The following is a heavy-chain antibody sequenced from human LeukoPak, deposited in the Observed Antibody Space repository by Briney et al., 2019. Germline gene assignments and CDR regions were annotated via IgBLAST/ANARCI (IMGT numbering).Heavy chain of an antibody. CDR1: GVTFSTYS. D-gene: IGHD5/OR15-5a*01. Sequence: GGSLRLSCAASGVTFSTYSMNWVRQAPGKGLEWVSYISSGSSILYYADSVKGRFTISRDNAKNSLYLQMNSLRAEDTAVYYCAVSFDYWGQGTLVTVSS. CDR2: ISSGSSIL. J-gene: IGHJ4*02. V-gene: IGHV3-48*01. CDR3: AVSFDY.